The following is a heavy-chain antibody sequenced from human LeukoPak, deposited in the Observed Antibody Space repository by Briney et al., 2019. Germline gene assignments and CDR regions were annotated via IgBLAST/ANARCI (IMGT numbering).Heavy chain of an antibody. CDR2: INHSGST. D-gene: IGHD1-26*01. CDR3: ARRYRGKWELPGM. CDR1: GGSFSGYY. Sequence: SETLSLTCAVYGGSFSGYYWSWIRQPPGKGLEWIGEINHSGSTNYNPSLKSRVTISVDTSKNQFSLKLSSVTAADTAVYYCARRYRGKWELPGMWGQGTLVTVSS. J-gene: IGHJ4*02. V-gene: IGHV4-34*01.